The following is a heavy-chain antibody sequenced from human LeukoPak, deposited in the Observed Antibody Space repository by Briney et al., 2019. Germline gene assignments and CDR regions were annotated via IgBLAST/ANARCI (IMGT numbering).Heavy chain of an antibody. J-gene: IGHJ4*02. V-gene: IGHV5-51*01. CDR1: AYSFTSYW. D-gene: IGHD6-13*01. CDR2: IYPGDSDT. CDR3: ARQVDIAVAGYDY. Sequence: GESLKISCNASAYSFTSYWIAWMRQMPVKGLECKRIIYPGDSDTRYSPSFQGQVTISADKSISTAYLQWSSLKASDTAMYYCARQVDIAVAGYDYWGQGTLITVSS.